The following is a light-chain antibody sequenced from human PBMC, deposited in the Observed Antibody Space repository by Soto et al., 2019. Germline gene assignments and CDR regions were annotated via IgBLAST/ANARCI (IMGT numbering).Light chain of an antibody. CDR3: YSYAGRSNWV. CDR2: EGD. J-gene: IGLJ3*02. Sequence: QSALTQPASVSGSPGQSITISCTGTSRDIGNHNLVSWYQQHPGEAPKVILFEGDQRPSGVSQRFSASKSGNTASLIISGLQAEDEAEYYCYSYAGRSNWVFGGGTKLTVL. CDR1: SRDIGNHNL. V-gene: IGLV2-23*01.